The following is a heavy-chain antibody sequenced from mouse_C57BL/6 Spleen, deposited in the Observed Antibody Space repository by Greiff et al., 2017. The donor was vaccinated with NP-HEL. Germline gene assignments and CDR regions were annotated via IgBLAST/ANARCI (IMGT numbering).Heavy chain of an antibody. CDR2: INPGSGGT. CDR3: ARDYYGRNYFDY. Sequence: VKLQESGAELVRPGTSVKVSCKASGYAFTNYLIEWVKQRPGQGLEWIGVINPGSGGTNYNEKFKGKATLTADKSSSTAYMQLSSLTSEDSAVYFCARDYYGRNYFDYWGQGTTLTVSS. J-gene: IGHJ2*01. CDR1: GYAFTNYL. D-gene: IGHD1-1*01. V-gene: IGHV1-54*01.